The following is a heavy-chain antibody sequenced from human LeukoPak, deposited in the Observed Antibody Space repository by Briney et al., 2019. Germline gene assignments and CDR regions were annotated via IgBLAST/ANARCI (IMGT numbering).Heavy chain of an antibody. V-gene: IGHV4-4*09. CDR2: IHTSGST. CDR3: ANFYDGKIVPFDN. J-gene: IGHJ4*02. Sequence: SETLSLTCTVPDGSISNSFWNWVRQPPGKGLEWIAYIHTSGSTNYNPAFKSRVTLSVDTSKSQFSLWLNSVTASDTAVYYCANFYDGKIVPFDNGGQGTLVTVSS. CDR1: DGSISNSF. D-gene: IGHD4-23*01.